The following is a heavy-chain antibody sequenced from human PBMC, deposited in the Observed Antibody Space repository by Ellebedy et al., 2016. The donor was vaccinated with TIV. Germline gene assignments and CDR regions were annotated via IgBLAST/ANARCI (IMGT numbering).Heavy chain of an antibody. CDR2: ISGYNGNT. CDR3: ARGRGNWNFDL. CDR1: GYTFTTSG. J-gene: IGHJ2*01. V-gene: IGHV1-18*01. Sequence: AASVKVSCKASGYTFTTSGISWVRQAPGQGLEWMGWISGYNGNTHYAPEFQGRVTMTTDTSTSTAYMEIRSLTSDDTAAYYCARGRGNWNFDLWGRGTLVTVSS.